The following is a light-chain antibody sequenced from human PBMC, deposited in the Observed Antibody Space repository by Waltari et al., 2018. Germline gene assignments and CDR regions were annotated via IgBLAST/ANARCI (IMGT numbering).Light chain of an antibody. J-gene: IGKJ3*01. CDR3: QQYDNLPLT. CDR2: DAS. V-gene: IGKV1-33*01. Sequence: DIQMTHSPSSLSASVGDRVTITCQASQDISNYLNWYHQKPGKAPKLLIYDASNLETGVPSRFSGSGSGTDFTFTISSLQPEDIATYYCQQYDNLPLTFGPGTKVDIK. CDR1: QDISNY.